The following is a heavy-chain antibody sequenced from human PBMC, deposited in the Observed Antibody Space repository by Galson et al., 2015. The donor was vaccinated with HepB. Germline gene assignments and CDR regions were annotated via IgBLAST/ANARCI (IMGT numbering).Heavy chain of an antibody. V-gene: IGHV7-4-1*02. Sequence: SVKVSCKASGYTFNSYAMNWVRQAPGQGLEWMGWINTKTGKPTYAQGFTGRFVFSLDTSVTTAYLQINSLKVDDTAVYYCARDRIDQLLNWFDPWGQGTLVTVSS. CDR2: INTKTGKP. CDR3: ARDRIDQLLNWFDP. D-gene: IGHD2-2*01. J-gene: IGHJ5*02. CDR1: GYTFNSYA.